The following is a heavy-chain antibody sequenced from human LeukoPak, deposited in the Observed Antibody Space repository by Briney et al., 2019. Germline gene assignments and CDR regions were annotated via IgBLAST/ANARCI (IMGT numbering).Heavy chain of an antibody. J-gene: IGHJ5*02. V-gene: IGHV4-39*01. D-gene: IGHD4-17*01. CDR1: GGSISSSSYY. CDR2: IYHSGST. Sequence: PSETLSLTCTVSGGSISSSSYYWGWIRQPPGKGLEWIGSIYHSGSTYYNPSLKSRVTISVDTSKNQFSLKLSSVTAADTAVYYCARQTTAWFGPWGQGTLVTVSS. CDR3: ARQTTAWFGP.